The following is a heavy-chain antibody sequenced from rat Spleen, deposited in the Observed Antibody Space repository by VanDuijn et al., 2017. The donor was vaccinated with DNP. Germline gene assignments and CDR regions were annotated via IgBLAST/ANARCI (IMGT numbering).Heavy chain of an antibody. Sequence: EVQLVESGGGLVQPGRSLKLSCAASGFTFSDYYMAWVRQAPTKGLEWVASMSTSGEYAHYRDSVKGRFTISRDNSKNTQYLQMDSVRSEDTATYYCATQGTREFAYWGQGTLVTVSS. J-gene: IGHJ3*01. CDR2: MSTSGEYA. CDR3: ATQGTREFAY. CDR1: GFTFSDYY. V-gene: IGHV5S13*01.